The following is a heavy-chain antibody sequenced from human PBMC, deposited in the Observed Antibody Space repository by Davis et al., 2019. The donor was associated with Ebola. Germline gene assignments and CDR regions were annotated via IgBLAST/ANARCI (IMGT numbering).Heavy chain of an antibody. J-gene: IGHJ6*02. CDR3: AKVGVVPAAMRGYGMDV. CDR2: INSDGSST. V-gene: IGHV3-74*01. Sequence: GESLKISCAASGFTFSSYWMHWVRQAPGKGLVWVSRINSDGSSTSYADSVKGRFTISRDNAKNTLYLQMNSLRAEDTAVYYCAKVGVVPAAMRGYGMDVWGQGTTVTVSS. CDR1: GFTFSSYW. D-gene: IGHD2-2*01.